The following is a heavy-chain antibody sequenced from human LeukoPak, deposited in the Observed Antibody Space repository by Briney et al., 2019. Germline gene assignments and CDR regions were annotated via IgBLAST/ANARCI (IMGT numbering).Heavy chain of an antibody. Sequence: SETLSLTCTVSGGSISSYYWSWIRQPPGKGLEWIGYIDYSGSTNYNPSLKSRVTISLDTSKNQFSLKLSSVTAADTAVYYCARVVESGYKLTTINYYFDYWGQGTLVTVSS. CDR1: GGSISSYY. V-gene: IGHV4-59*01. CDR3: ARVVESGYKLTTINYYFDY. D-gene: IGHD5-24*01. J-gene: IGHJ4*02. CDR2: IDYSGST.